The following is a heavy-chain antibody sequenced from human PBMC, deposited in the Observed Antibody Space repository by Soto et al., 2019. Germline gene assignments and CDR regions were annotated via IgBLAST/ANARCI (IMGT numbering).Heavy chain of an antibody. Sequence: QVHLQQWGAGLLKPSETLSLTCAVYGVSFTGYYWSWIRQPPGKGLAWIGEINHSGSTNYNPSVKSRVTISVDTYKKQFSLKLSSVTAADTAVYYCATSYYNFWSGYYLAYFDYWGQGTLVTVSS. D-gene: IGHD3-3*01. V-gene: IGHV4-34*01. CDR1: GVSFTGYY. CDR2: INHSGST. J-gene: IGHJ4*02. CDR3: ATSYYNFWSGYYLAYFDY.